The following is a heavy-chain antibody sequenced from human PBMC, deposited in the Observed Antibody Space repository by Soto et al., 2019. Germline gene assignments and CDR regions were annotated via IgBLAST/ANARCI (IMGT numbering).Heavy chain of an antibody. CDR3: ARVGYSSGWSYYYYMDV. J-gene: IGHJ6*03. D-gene: IGHD6-19*01. Sequence: TSETLSLTCAVYGGSFSGYYWSWIRQPPGKGLEWIGEINHSGSTNYNPSLKSRVTISVDTSKNQFSLKLSSVTAADTAVYYCARVGYSSGWSYYYYMDVWGKGTTVTVSS. CDR1: GGSFSGYY. CDR2: INHSGST. V-gene: IGHV4-34*01.